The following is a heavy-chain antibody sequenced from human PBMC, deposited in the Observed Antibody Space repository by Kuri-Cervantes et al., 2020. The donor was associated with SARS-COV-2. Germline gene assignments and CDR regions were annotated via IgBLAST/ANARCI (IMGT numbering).Heavy chain of an antibody. J-gene: IGHJ4*02. CDR2: IYPGHSDT. D-gene: IGHD5-18*01. CDR3: ARRHVDTAMVTTYDDY. CDR1: GYSFTSYW. Sequence: GEYLKISCQGSGYSFTSYWIGWVRQMPGKGLEWMGIIYPGHSDTRYSPSFQGHVTISADKSISTAYLQWSSLKASDTAMYYCARRHVDTAMVTTYDDYWGQGTVVTVSS. V-gene: IGHV5-51*01.